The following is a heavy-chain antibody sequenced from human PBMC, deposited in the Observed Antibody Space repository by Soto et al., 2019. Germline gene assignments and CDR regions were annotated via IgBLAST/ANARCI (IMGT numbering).Heavy chain of an antibody. CDR3: ARASGSSWRTPEY. CDR1: GFTFGIYT. V-gene: IGHV3-48*02. Sequence: GGSLRLSCVASGFTFGIYTMNWVRQAPGKGLEWVSIINSVSTTIVYADSVKGRFTISRDNAKNSLFLQMNSLRDEDSGVYYCARASGSSWRTPEYWGQGTLVTVSS. CDR2: INSVSTTI. D-gene: IGHD6-13*01. J-gene: IGHJ4*02.